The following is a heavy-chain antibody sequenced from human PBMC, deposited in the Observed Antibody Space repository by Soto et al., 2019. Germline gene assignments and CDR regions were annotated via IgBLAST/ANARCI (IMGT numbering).Heavy chain of an antibody. D-gene: IGHD6-19*01. V-gene: IGHV1-69*13. J-gene: IGHJ4*02. CDR3: ARGLFGQQWLVGFDT. Sequence: GASVKVSCKASGGTFSNYLFSWVRQAPGQGLEWMGGTIPMFATAQYAQKLQGRVTITADESTSTVYMDLTSLRSDDTAVYYCARGLFGQQWLVGFDTWGQGTLVTVSS. CDR2: TIPMFATA. CDR1: GGTFSNYL.